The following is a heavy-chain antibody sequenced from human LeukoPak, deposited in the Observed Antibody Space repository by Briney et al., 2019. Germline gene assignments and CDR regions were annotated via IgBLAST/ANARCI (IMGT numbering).Heavy chain of an antibody. J-gene: IGHJ4*02. Sequence: NPGGSLRLSCAASAFTFNSYSMSWVRQAPGKGLEWVSSITSTSVATYYADSVKGRFTISRDSAKNSLYLQMNSLRAEDTAVYYCARPYYDILTSYNPYFDYWGQGTLVTVSS. D-gene: IGHD3-9*01. CDR2: ITSTSVAT. CDR3: ARPYYDILTSYNPYFDY. CDR1: AFTFNSYS. V-gene: IGHV3-21*01.